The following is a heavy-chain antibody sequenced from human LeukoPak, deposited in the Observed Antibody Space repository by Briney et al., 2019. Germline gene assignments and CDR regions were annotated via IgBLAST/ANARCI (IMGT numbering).Heavy chain of an antibody. CDR1: EFIFSNYW. CDR2: IKQDGSEK. CDR3: ARGTVGGSYFDY. J-gene: IGHJ4*02. D-gene: IGHD1-26*01. Sequence: GGSLRLSCAASEFIFSNYWMSWVRQAPGKGLEWVANIKQDGSEKYFVDSVKGRFTISRDNAKNSRYLQMNSLRAEDTAVYYCARGTVGGSYFDYWGQGTLVTVSS. V-gene: IGHV3-7*03.